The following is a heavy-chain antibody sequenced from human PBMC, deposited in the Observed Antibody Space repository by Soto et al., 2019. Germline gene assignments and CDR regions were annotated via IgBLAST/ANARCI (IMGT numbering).Heavy chain of an antibody. Sequence: EVQLLGSGGGLVQPRGSLRVSCAASGFSFRSYAMSWVRQAPGKGLEWVSAISGSGGSTYYADSVKGRFTISRDNSKNTLYLHMNSLRAQDTAVYYCAKSPYYDFWCGVNDAFDIWGQGTMVTVSS. CDR3: AKSPYYDFWCGVNDAFDI. D-gene: IGHD3-3*01. CDR1: GFSFRSYA. V-gene: IGHV3-23*01. J-gene: IGHJ3*02. CDR2: ISGSGGST.